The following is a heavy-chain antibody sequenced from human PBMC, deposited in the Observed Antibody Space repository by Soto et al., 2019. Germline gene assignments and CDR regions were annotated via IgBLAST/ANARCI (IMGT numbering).Heavy chain of an antibody. CDR3: ARDEYCGGDCYSRFDS. D-gene: IGHD2-21*02. CDR1: GGTFSSYA. CDR2: IIPIFGTA. Sequence: SVKVSCKASGGTFSSYAISWVRQAPGQGLEWMGGIIPIFGTANYAQKFQGRVTITADESTSTAYMELSSLRSEDTAVYYCARDEYCGGDCYSRFDSWGQGTLVTVSS. J-gene: IGHJ5*01. V-gene: IGHV1-69*13.